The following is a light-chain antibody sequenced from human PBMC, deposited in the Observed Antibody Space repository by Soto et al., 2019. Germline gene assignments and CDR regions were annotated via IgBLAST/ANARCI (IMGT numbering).Light chain of an antibody. V-gene: IGLV1-40*01. CDR1: SSKIGAGYD. Sequence: QSVLTQPPPVSGAPGQRVTISCPGSSSKIGAGYDVHWYQQLPGTAPKLLIYGNSNRPSGVPDRFSGSKSGTSASLAITGLQAEDEADYYCQSSDSSLSGHNYVFGTGTKVTVL. CDR3: QSSDSSLSGHNYV. CDR2: GNS. J-gene: IGLJ1*01.